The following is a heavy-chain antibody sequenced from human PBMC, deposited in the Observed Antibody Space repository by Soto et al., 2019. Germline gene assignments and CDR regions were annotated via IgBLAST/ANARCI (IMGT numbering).Heavy chain of an antibody. J-gene: IGHJ6*02. V-gene: IGHV3-30*03. CDR1: GFTFSSYG. Sequence: GGSLRLSCAASGFTFSSYGMHWVRQAPGKGLEWVAVISYDGSNKYYADSVKGRFTISRDNSKNTLYLQMNSLRAEDTAVYYCAIDLADSRGDYYYYGMDVWGQGTTVTVSS. CDR3: AIDLADSRGDYYYYGMDV. D-gene: IGHD6-13*01. CDR2: ISYDGSNK.